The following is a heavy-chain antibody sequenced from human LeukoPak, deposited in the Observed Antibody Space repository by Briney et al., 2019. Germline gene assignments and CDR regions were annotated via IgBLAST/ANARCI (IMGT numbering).Heavy chain of an antibody. V-gene: IGHV4-39*01. D-gene: IGHD3-22*01. CDR1: GGSISSSSYY. J-gene: IGHJ2*01. CDR2: IYYTGST. Sequence: SETLSLTCTVSGGSISSSSYYWGWIRQPPGKGLEWIGSIYYTGSTYYNPSLKSRVTISVDTSKNQFSLKLTSVTAADTAVYYCARGVTMIVVVIHDWYFDLWGRGTLVTVSS. CDR3: ARGVTMIVVVIHDWYFDL.